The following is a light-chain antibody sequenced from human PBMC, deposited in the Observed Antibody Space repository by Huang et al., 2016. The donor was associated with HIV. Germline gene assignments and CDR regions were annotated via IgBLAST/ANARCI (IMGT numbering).Light chain of an antibody. CDR3: QQYTTYPLT. CDR2: NAS. CDR1: QSISSW. V-gene: IGKV1-5*03. J-gene: IGKJ4*01. Sequence: DVQMTQSPSTLSASMGDRVTITCRASQSISSWLAWYQQKPGKAHKLLIYNASSLESGVPSRFSGSGSGTEFTLTISSLQPDDFATYYCQQYTTYPLTFGGGTKVEIK.